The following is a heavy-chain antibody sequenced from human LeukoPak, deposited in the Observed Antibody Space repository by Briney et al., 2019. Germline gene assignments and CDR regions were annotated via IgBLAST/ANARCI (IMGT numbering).Heavy chain of an antibody. J-gene: IGHJ6*03. D-gene: IGHD2-2*02. CDR2: IYYSGST. Sequence: SETLSLTCTVSGGSISSSSYYWGWIRQPPGKGLEWIGSIYYSGSTYYNPSLKSRVTISVDTSKNQFSLKLSSVTAEDTAVYYCAKETIVVVPAAILRYYYYYYMDVWGKGTTVTVSS. CDR1: GGSISSSSYY. CDR3: AKETIVVVPAAILRYYYYYYMDV. V-gene: IGHV4-39*01.